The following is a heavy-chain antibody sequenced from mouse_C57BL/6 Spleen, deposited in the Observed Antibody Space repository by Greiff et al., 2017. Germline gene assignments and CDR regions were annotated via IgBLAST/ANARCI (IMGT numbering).Heavy chain of an antibody. Sequence: VQLQQPGAELVKPGASVKMSCKASCYTFTSYWITWVKQRPGQGLEWIGDIYPGSGSTNYNEKFKSKATLTVDTSSSTAYMQLSSLTSEDSAVYYCARHPYGYENWYFDVWGTGTTVTVSS. D-gene: IGHD2-2*01. CDR2: IYPGSGST. V-gene: IGHV1-55*01. CDR3: ARHPYGYENWYFDV. J-gene: IGHJ1*03. CDR1: CYTFTSYW.